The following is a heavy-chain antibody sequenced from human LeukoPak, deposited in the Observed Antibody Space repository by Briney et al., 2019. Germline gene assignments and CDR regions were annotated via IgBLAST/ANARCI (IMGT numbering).Heavy chain of an antibody. D-gene: IGHD3-10*01. CDR3: AKDRGIWFGELYYFDY. J-gene: IGHJ4*02. CDR1: GFTFSSYA. Sequence: GGSLRLSCAASGFTFSSYAMHWVRQAPGKGLEWVAVISYDGSNKYYADSVKGRFTISRDNSKNTLYLQMNSLRAEDTAVYYCAKDRGIWFGELYYFDYWGQGTLVTVSS. CDR2: ISYDGSNK. V-gene: IGHV3-30-3*01.